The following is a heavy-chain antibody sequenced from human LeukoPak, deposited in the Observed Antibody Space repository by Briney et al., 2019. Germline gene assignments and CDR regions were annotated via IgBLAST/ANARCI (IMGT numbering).Heavy chain of an antibody. J-gene: IGHJ4*02. CDR2: IKQDGSEK. V-gene: IGHV3-7*01. D-gene: IGHD4-11*01. Sequence: SGGSLRLSCAASGFTFSSYWMSWVRQAPGKGLEWVANIKQDGSEKYYVDSVKGRFTISRDNAKNSLYLQMNSLRAEDTAVYYCASCSEKYSNRHWGQGTLVTVSS. CDR3: ASCSEKYSNRH. CDR1: GFTFSSYW.